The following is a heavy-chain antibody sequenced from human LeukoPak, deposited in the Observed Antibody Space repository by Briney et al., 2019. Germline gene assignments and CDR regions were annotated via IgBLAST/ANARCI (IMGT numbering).Heavy chain of an antibody. Sequence: SETLSLTCAVYGGSFSGYYWSWIRQPPGKGLEWIGEINHSGSTNYNPSLKSRVTISVDTSKNQFSLKPSSVTAADTAVYYCARGDGSGSYPFDYWGQGTLVTVSS. D-gene: IGHD1-26*01. J-gene: IGHJ4*02. CDR3: ARGDGSGSYPFDY. V-gene: IGHV4-34*01. CDR2: INHSGST. CDR1: GGSFSGYY.